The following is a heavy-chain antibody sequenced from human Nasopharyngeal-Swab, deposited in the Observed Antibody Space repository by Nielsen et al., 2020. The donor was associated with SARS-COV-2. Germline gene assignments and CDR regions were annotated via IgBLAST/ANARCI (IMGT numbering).Heavy chain of an antibody. D-gene: IGHD3-10*01. V-gene: IGHV3-53*01. CDR2: IYSGGST. CDR3: ARGGYGSGTNYYYYYMDV. J-gene: IGHJ6*03. Sequence: WIRQPPGKGLEWVSVIYSGGSTYYADSVKGRFTISRDNSKNTLYLQMNSLRAEDTAVYYCARGGYGSGTNYYYYYMDVWGKGTTVTVSS.